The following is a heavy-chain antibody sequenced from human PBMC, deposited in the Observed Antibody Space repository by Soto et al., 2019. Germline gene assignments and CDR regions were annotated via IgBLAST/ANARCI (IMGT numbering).Heavy chain of an antibody. CDR1: GGSVSSGSYY. J-gene: IGHJ5*02. CDR3: ARRGYCSDGSCYWFDP. Sequence: QVQLQESGPGLVKPSETLSLTCTVSGGSVSSGSYYWSWIRQPPGKGLEWIGYIYYSGSTNYNPSLKSRVTISVDTSKNQFSLKLSSVTAADTAVYYCARRGYCSDGSCYWFDPWGQGTLVTVSS. CDR2: IYYSGST. D-gene: IGHD2-15*01. V-gene: IGHV4-61*01.